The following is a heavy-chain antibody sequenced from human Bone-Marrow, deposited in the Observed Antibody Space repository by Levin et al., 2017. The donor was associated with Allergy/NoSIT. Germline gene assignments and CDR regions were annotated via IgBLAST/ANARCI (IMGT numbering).Heavy chain of an antibody. Sequence: PGGSLRLSCAASGFTFSSYGMHWVRQAPGKGLEWVAVIWYDGSNKYYADSVKGRFTISRDNSKNTLYLQMNSLRAEDTAVYYCARSSKYSSGWYDCYFDYWGQGTLVTVSS. CDR1: GFTFSSYG. CDR3: ARSSKYSSGWYDCYFDY. V-gene: IGHV3-33*01. J-gene: IGHJ4*02. D-gene: IGHD6-19*01. CDR2: IWYDGSNK.